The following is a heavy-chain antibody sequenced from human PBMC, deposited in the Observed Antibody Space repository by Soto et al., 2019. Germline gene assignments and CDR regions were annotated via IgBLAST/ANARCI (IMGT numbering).Heavy chain of an antibody. D-gene: IGHD3-10*01. Sequence: QVQLVESGGGVVQPGRSLRLFWAASGFTFSSYAMHWVRQAPGKGLEWVAVISYDGSNKYYADSVKGRFTISRDNSKNTLYLQMNSLRAEDTAVYYCARDRRGENYYYGMDVWGQGTTVTVSS. CDR2: ISYDGSNK. V-gene: IGHV3-30-3*01. CDR1: GFTFSSYA. CDR3: ARDRRGENYYYGMDV. J-gene: IGHJ6*02.